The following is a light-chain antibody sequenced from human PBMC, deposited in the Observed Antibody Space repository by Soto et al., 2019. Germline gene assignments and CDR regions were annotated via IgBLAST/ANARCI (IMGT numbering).Light chain of an antibody. J-gene: IGLJ2*01. CDR3: CSYAGSYTFHVV. Sequence: QSVLTQPRSVSGSPGQSVTISCTGTSSDVGGYNYVSWYQQHPDKAPKLMIYDVSKRPSGVPDRFSGSKSGNTASLTISGLQAEDEADYYCCSYAGSYTFHVVFGGGTKLTVL. CDR2: DVS. V-gene: IGLV2-11*01. CDR1: SSDVGGYNY.